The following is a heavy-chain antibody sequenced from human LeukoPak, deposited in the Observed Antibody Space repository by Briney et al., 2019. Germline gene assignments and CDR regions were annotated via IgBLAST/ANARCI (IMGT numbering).Heavy chain of an antibody. J-gene: IGHJ4*02. CDR3: ARSTSGSFDS. CDR2: IYPGDSDS. CDR1: GYSFTDYW. D-gene: IGHD3-10*01. Sequence: GASLKISCKASGYSFTDYWIGWVRQPPGKGLEWMAIIYPGDSDSRYTYSPSFQDQVTISADKSISTTYLQWSSLKASDTAMYYCARSTSGSFDSWGQGTPVTVSS. V-gene: IGHV5-51*01.